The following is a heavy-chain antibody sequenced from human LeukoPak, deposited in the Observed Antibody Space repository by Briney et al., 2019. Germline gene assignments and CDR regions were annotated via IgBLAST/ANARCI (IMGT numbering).Heavy chain of an antibody. V-gene: IGHV4-31*03. CDR3: ARAPPPVVTTIVEGIWYFDL. J-gene: IGHJ2*01. Sequence: PSETPSLTCSVSGGSISSGGYYWSWIRQHPGKGPEWIGYVYYSGSTFYNPSLKSRVIISVDTSKNQFSLKLNSVTAADTAVYYCARAPPPVVTTIVEGIWYFDLWGRGTLVTVSS. CDR1: GGSISSGGYY. CDR2: VYYSGST. D-gene: IGHD2-21*02.